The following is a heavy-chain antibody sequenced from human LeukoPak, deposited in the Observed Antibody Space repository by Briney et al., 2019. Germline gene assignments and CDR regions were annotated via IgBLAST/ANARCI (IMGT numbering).Heavy chain of an antibody. CDR2: INSDGSST. J-gene: IGHJ3*02. D-gene: IGHD6-13*01. CDR1: GFTFSSYW. V-gene: IGHV3-74*01. CDR3: ARRGIAGAFDI. Sequence: GGSLRLSCAASGFTFSSYWMHWVRQAPGKGLVWVSRINSDGSSTSYADSVKGRFTISRDSAKNTLYLQMNSLRAEDTAVYYCARRGIAGAFDIWGQGTMVTVSS.